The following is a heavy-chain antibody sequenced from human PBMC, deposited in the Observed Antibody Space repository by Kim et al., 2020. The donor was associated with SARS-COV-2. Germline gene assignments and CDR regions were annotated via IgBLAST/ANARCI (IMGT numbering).Heavy chain of an antibody. J-gene: IGHJ4*01. CDR3: ARHTVRSLWFGALGDF. CDR1: GASISSSDSY. Sequence: SETLSLTCTVSGASISSSDSYWGWIRQPPGKGLEWIGSLYYSGTTYYNPSLKSRVTISVDTSKNQFSLKMRSATAADTALCYCARHTVRSLWFGALGDF. V-gene: IGHV4-39*01. D-gene: IGHD3-10*01. CDR2: LYYSGTT.